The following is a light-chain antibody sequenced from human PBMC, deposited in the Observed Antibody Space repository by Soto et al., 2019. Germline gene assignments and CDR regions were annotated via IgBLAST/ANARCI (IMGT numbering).Light chain of an antibody. CDR2: DNN. CDR3: HCYDVSLRGPI. V-gene: IGLV1-40*01. J-gene: IGLJ2*01. CDR1: SSNIGAGYD. Sequence: QSVLTQPPSVFGAPGQRVTISCTGSSSNIGAGYDVHWYQQLPGTAPKVLIYDNNNRPSGVPDRFSGSKSGTSASLAISGLQAEDEADYYCHCYDVSLRGPIFGGGIKLTVL.